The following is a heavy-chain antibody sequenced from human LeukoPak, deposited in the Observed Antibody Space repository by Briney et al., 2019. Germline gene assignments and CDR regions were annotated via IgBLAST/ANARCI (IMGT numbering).Heavy chain of an antibody. CDR3: AIISRGGHFDY. V-gene: IGHV1-24*01. D-gene: IGHD3-10*01. J-gene: IGHJ4*02. Sequence: ASVKVSCKVSGYALTELSMHTVRQAPGTGLEWMGGFDPEDGETIYAQKFQGRVTMTEDTSTDTAYMELSSLRSEDTAVYYCAIISRGGHFDYWGQGTLVTVSS. CDR2: FDPEDGET. CDR1: GYALTELS.